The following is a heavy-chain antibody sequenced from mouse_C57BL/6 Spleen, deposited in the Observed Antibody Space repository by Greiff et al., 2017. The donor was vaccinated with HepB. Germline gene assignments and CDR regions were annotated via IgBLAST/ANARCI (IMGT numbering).Heavy chain of an antibody. CDR1: GYSITSGYY. Sequence: VQLQQSGPGLVKPSQSLSLTCSVTGYSITSGYYWNWIRQFPGNKLEWMGYISYDGSNNYNPSLKNRISITRDTSKNQFFLKLNSVTTEDTATYYCARDSSGYGYAMDYWGQGTSVTVSS. CDR3: ARDSSGYGYAMDY. CDR2: ISYDGSN. D-gene: IGHD3-2*02. V-gene: IGHV3-6*01. J-gene: IGHJ4*01.